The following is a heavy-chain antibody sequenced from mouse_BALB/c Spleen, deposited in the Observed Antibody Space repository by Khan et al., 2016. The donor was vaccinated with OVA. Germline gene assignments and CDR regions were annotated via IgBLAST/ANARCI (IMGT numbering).Heavy chain of an antibody. D-gene: IGHD3-1*01. CDR2: IRYDGNS. J-gene: IGHJ3*01. CDR1: GYSITSGYF. Sequence: EVKLLESGPGLVQPSQSLSLTCSVTGYSITSGYFWNRIRQFPGNKLEWMGYIRYDGNSNYNPSLKNRISITRDTSKNQFFLKLNSVTPEDTATYYCARGGSSGPAWFAYWGQGTLVTVSA. CDR3: ARGGSSGPAWFAY. V-gene: IGHV3-6*02.